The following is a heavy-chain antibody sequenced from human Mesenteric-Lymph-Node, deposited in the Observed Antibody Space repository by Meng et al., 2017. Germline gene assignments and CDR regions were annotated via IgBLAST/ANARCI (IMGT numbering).Heavy chain of an antibody. Sequence: GGSLRLSCAASGFTFSSYAMSWVRKAPGKGLEWVSSISSTGGSTFYADSVKGRFTISRESSKNTLYLQMKSLGAEDTALYYCELGGLEASHGTVDYWGQGTLVTVSS. J-gene: IGHJ4*02. CDR3: ELGGLEASHGTVDY. V-gene: IGHV3-23*01. CDR2: ISSTGGST. D-gene: IGHD1-26*01. CDR1: GFTFSSYA.